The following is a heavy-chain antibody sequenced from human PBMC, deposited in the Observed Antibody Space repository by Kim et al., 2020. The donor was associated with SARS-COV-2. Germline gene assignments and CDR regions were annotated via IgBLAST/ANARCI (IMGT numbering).Heavy chain of an antibody. CDR1: GYTFTSYG. CDR3: ARQGDTARHPDAFDI. CDR2: ISAYNGNT. V-gene: IGHV1-18*04. J-gene: IGHJ3*02. D-gene: IGHD5-18*01. Sequence: ASVKVSCKASGYTFTSYGISWVRQAPGQGLEWMGWISAYNGNTNYAQKLQGRVTMTTDTSTSTAYMELRSLRSDDTAVYYCARQGDTARHPDAFDIWGQGTMVTVSS.